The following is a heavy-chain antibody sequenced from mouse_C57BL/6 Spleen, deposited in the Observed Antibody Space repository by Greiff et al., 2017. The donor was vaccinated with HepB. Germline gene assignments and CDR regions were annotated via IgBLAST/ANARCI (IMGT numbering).Heavy chain of an antibody. CDR3: AREDDGYYDY. CDR2: IDPSDSET. Sequence: VQLQQPGAELVRPGSSVKLSCKASGYTFTSYWMHWVKQRPIQGLEWIGNIDPSDSETHYNQKFKDKATLTVDKSSSTAYMQLSSLTSEDSAVYYCAREDDGYYDYWGQGTTLTVSS. CDR1: GYTFTSYW. V-gene: IGHV1-52*01. D-gene: IGHD2-3*01. J-gene: IGHJ2*01.